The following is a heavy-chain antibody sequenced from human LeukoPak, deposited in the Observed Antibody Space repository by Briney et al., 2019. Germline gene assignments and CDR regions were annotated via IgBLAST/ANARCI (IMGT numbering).Heavy chain of an antibody. CDR3: AKDERNWNYNLASQTYD. CDR2: ISGSGRST. D-gene: IGHD1-7*01. Sequence: GGSLRLSCAASGFIFSSYAMSWVRQAPGKGLEWVSVISGSGRSTNYADSVNGRFTISRDNSKNMLHLQMSSLRAEDTAVYYCAKDERNWNYNLASQTYDWGQGTLVTVSS. V-gene: IGHV3-23*01. CDR1: GFIFSSYA. J-gene: IGHJ4*02.